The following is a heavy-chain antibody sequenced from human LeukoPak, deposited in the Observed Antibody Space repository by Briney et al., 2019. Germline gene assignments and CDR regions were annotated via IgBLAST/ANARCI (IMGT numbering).Heavy chain of an antibody. CDR1: GYTFTSYD. V-gene: IGHV1-8*01. J-gene: IGHJ5*02. D-gene: IGHD4-23*01. CDR2: MNPNSGNT. CDR3: ARDYGGSSGWFDP. Sequence: GASVKVSCKAPGYTFTSYDINWVRQTTGQGLEWMGWMNPNSGNTGYAQKFQGRVTMTRNTSISTPYMELSSLRSEDTAVYYCARDYGGSSGWFDPWGQGTLVTVSS.